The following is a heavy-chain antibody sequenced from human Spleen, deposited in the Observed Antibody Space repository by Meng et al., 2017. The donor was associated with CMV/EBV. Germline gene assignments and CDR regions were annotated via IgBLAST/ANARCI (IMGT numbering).Heavy chain of an antibody. V-gene: IGHV6-1*01. CDR1: GASVSSNCAA. CDR3: ARDRTAAGGFNY. D-gene: IGHD6-13*01. CDR2: TYYRSKWYN. J-gene: IGHJ4*02. Sequence: GASVSSNCAAWNWLRQSPSRGLELLGRTYYRSKWYNDYAVSVKSRITINPDTSKNQFSLQLNSVTPEDTAVYYCARDRTAAGGFNYWGQGTLVTVSS.